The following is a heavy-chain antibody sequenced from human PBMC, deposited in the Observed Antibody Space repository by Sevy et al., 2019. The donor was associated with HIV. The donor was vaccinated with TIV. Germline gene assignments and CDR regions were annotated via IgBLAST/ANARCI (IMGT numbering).Heavy chain of an antibody. V-gene: IGHV3-33*01. J-gene: IGHJ6*02. D-gene: IGHD1-26*01. Sequence: GGSLRLSCAASGFTFSSYGMHWDRQAPGKGLEWVAVIWYDGSNKYYADSVKGRFTISRDNSKNTLYLQMNSLRAEDTAVYYCARVRSSDPYYYYYGMDVWGQGTTVTVSS. CDR1: GFTFSSYG. CDR3: ARVRSSDPYYYYYGMDV. CDR2: IWYDGSNK.